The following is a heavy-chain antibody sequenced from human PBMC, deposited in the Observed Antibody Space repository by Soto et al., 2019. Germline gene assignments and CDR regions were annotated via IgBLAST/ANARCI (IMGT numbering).Heavy chain of an antibody. CDR2: ISPRFGRT. V-gene: IGHV1-18*01. Sequence: QVQLVQSGPEVKKAGASVKVSCTAPTDYIFLAYGFDWVRQAPGQGLEWMGWISPRFGRTNYARTLQDRFTMTTDVSTNSVSVELRDLRSDDTAAYYCARDDCNGGSCDGGHYLDLWGRGTPISVSS. CDR3: ARDDCNGGSCDGGHYLDL. J-gene: IGHJ2*01. CDR1: DYIFLAYG. D-gene: IGHD2-15*01.